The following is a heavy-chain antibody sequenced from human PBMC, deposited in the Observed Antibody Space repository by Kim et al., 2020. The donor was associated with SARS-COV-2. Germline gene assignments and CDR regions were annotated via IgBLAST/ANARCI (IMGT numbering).Heavy chain of an antibody. V-gene: IGHV3-23*01. CDR1: GFTFTGYA. D-gene: IGHD2-2*03. Sequence: GGSLRLSCTTSGFTFTGYAMSWVRQAPVKGLEWVSSIDGSDGTTYYVDSVKGRFTISRDNSKNTLYLQMSTLRADDTAVYYCMKGGWGWIWDHWGQGTLV. J-gene: IGHJ4*02. CDR2: IDGSDGTT. CDR3: MKGGWGWIWDH.